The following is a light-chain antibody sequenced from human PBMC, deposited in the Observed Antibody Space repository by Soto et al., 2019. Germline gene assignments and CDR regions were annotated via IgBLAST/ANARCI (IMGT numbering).Light chain of an antibody. CDR3: SSYTTNSTVL. Sequence: QSVLTQPASVSGSPGQSITISCTGTSSDVGGYNFVSWYQQHPGKAPKLMICDVSNRPSGVSSRFSGSKSDNTASLTISYLQAEDEADYYCSSYTTNSTVLFGGGTKLTVL. V-gene: IGLV2-14*01. J-gene: IGLJ2*01. CDR1: SSDVGGYNF. CDR2: DVS.